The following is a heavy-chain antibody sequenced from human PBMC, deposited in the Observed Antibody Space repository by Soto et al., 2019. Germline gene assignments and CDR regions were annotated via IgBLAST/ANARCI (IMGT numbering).Heavy chain of an antibody. D-gene: IGHD1-26*01. CDR2: IYPGDSDT. Sequence: GESLKISCKGSGYSLTTYWIAWVRQMPGKGLEWMGIIYPGDSDTRYSPSFQGQVTISADKSISTAYLQWSSLKASDTAMYYCARPRESGSYYAFDIWGQGTMVTVSS. V-gene: IGHV5-51*01. J-gene: IGHJ3*02. CDR1: GYSLTTYW. CDR3: ARPRESGSYYAFDI.